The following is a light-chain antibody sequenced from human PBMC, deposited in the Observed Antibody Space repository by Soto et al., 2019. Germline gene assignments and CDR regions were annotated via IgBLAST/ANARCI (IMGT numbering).Light chain of an antibody. CDR2: SAS. J-gene: IGKJ1*01. V-gene: IGKV3-20*01. CDR3: QQYAGSPRT. CDR1: QSVSSSY. Sequence: EIVLTQSPGTLSLSPGQRATLSCRASQSVSSSYVAWYQQKSGQAPRLLIYSASRRATGIPDRFTGSGSGTDFTLTINRVEPEDFAVYFCQQYAGSPRTCGQGTKGDIK.